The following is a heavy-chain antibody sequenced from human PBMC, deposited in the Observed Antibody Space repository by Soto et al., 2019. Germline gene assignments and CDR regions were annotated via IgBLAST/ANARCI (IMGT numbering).Heavy chain of an antibody. V-gene: IGHV1-69*01. D-gene: IGHD1-26*01. CDR2: ITPTLNIA. CDR1: GGTFSSYT. CDR3: ARGYYSGSNPSSFDY. J-gene: IGHJ4*02. Sequence: QLQLVQSGAEVREPGSSVKVSCKASGGTFSSYTVIWVRQAPGQGLEWMGGITPTLNIAKYAEKFQGRVTITADESTSTVNMHLSSLRSEDTPVYFCARGYYSGSNPSSFDYWGQGTLVVVSS.